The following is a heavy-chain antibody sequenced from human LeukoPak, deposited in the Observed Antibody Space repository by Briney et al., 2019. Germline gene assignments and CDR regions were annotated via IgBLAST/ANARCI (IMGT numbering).Heavy chain of an antibody. D-gene: IGHD2-15*01. CDR3: ARGGGSFYREFDY. CDR2: VYDTGVT. V-gene: IGHV4-59*01. J-gene: IGHJ4*02. CDR1: SGSITDYY. Sequence: SETLSLTCTVSSGSITDYYWSWIRHPPGQGPEWIGCVYDTGVTRYNPSLESRVTISVDTSKNHFSLELKSVSAADTAVYYCARGGGSFYREFDYWGQGTLVTVS.